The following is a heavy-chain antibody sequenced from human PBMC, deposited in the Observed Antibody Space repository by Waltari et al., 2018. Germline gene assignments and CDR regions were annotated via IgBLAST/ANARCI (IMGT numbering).Heavy chain of an antibody. CDR1: GGSFSGYY. CDR3: ARAGSLHYYYMDV. CDR2: INHSGST. Sequence: QVQLQQWGAGLLKPSETLSLTCAVYGGSFSGYYWSWIRQPPGKGLEWIGEINHSGSTNYNPSLKSRVTISVDTSKNQFSLKLSSVTAADTAVYYCARAGSLHYYYMDVWGKGTTVTVSS. J-gene: IGHJ6*03. V-gene: IGHV4-34*01.